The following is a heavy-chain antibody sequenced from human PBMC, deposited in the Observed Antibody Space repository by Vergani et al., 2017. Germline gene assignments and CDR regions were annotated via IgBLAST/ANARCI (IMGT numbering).Heavy chain of an antibody. Sequence: EVQLVESGGGLVKPGGSLRLSCAASGFTFSSYSMNWVRQAPGKGLDWVSSISSSSSYIYYADSLKGRFTISRANAKNSLYLQMNSLRAEDTAVYYCARDGSYYDDSSGYYPFDYWGQGTLVTVSS. CDR1: GFTFSSYS. CDR3: ARDGSYYDDSSGYYPFDY. J-gene: IGHJ4*02. V-gene: IGHV3-21*01. CDR2: ISSSSSYI. D-gene: IGHD3-22*01.